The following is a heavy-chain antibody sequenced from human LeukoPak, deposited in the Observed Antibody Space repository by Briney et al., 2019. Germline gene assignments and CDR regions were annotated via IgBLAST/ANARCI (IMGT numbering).Heavy chain of an antibody. CDR2: IRSDGGET. CDR1: GFTFTYHW. J-gene: IGHJ6*02. Sequence: GGSLRLSCAASGFTFTYHWMHWVRQGPGKGLVWVSRIRSDGGETNYADSVKGRFTISRDNAKNTLYLQMNSLGAEDTAVYYCGRDEWFGESPYGMDVWGQGTTVTVSS. CDR3: GRDEWFGESPYGMDV. V-gene: IGHV3-74*01. D-gene: IGHD3-10*01.